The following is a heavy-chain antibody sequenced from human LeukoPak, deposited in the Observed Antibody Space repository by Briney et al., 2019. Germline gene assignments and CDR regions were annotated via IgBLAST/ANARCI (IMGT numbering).Heavy chain of an antibody. D-gene: IGHD3-10*01. Sequence: ASVKVSCKATGFTFTNYDINWVRQATGQGLEWMGWMNPINGNTGYAQKFQGRVTMTRDTSISTAYMELRSLTSEDTAVYYCVRDGEGVAISVNYWFAPWGQGILVTVSS. CDR1: GFTFTNYD. J-gene: IGHJ5*02. V-gene: IGHV1-8*01. CDR2: MNPINGNT. CDR3: VRDGEGVAISVNYWFAP.